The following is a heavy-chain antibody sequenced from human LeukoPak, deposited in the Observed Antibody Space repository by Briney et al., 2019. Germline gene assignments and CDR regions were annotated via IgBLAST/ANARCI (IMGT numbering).Heavy chain of an antibody. CDR3: ARDLQGYSSGWYRGDY. Sequence: GGSLRPSCAASGFTFRTYWMSWVRQAPGKGLEWVAITKQDGSEKYYVDSVKGRFTISRDNAKNSLYLQMNSLRAEDTAVYYCARDLQGYSSGWYRGDYWGQGTLVTVSS. CDR1: GFTFRTYW. CDR2: TKQDGSEK. V-gene: IGHV3-7*01. J-gene: IGHJ4*02. D-gene: IGHD6-19*01.